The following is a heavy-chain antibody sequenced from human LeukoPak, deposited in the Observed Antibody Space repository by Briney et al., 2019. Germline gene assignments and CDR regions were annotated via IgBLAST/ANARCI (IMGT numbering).Heavy chain of an antibody. J-gene: IGHJ1*01. D-gene: IGHD3-22*01. CDR2: IIPMLEIA. CDR1: GGTFNNYA. CDR3: ASGTYYYDSGGYYEYFQQ. Sequence: SVKVSCKASGGTFNNYAVSWVRQAPGQGPEWMRRIIPMLEIANYAQNFQGRVTITADKSTSTVYMELSSLRSEDTAVYYCASGTYYYDSGGYYEYFQQWGQGTLVTVSS. V-gene: IGHV1-69*04.